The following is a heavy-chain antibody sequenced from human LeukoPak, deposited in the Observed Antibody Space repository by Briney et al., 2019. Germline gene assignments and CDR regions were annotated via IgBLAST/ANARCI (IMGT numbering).Heavy chain of an antibody. CDR2: IKSKTDGGTT. Sequence: PGGSLRLSCAASGFTFSNAWMSWIRQAPGKGLELVGRIKSKTDGGTTDYAAPVKGRFTISRDDSKNTLYLQMNSLKTEDTAVYYCTTVSDYDFWSGYSDYFDYWGQGTLVTVSS. CDR3: TTVSDYDFWSGYSDYFDY. CDR1: GFTFSNAW. V-gene: IGHV3-15*01. J-gene: IGHJ4*02. D-gene: IGHD3-3*01.